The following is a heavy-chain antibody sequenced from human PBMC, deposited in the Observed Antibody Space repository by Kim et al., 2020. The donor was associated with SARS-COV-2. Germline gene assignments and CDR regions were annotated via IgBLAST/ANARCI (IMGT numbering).Heavy chain of an antibody. V-gene: IGHV1-18*04. D-gene: IGHD1-26*01. J-gene: IGHJ6*02. CDR3: ARVEGGWELLRDYYYYYGMDV. CDR1: GYTFTGYG. Sequence: ASVKVSCKASGYTFTGYGINWVRQAPGQGLEWMGWISASNNNTHYAQNLQGRVTMTTETSTSTAYMELRSLRSDDTAVYYCARVEGGWELLRDYYYYYGMDVWGQGTTVTVSS. CDR2: ISASNNNT.